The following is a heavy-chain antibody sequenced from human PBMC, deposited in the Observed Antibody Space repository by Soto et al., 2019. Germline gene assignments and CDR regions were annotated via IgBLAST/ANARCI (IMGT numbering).Heavy chain of an antibody. V-gene: IGHV1-58*01. CDR2: IVVGSGNT. J-gene: IGHJ4*02. D-gene: IGHD4-17*01. CDR3: AAHVTTVSTGGGLDY. Sequence: ASVKVSCKASGFTFTSSAVQWVRQARGQRLEWIGWIVVGSGNTNYAQKFQERVTITRDMSTSTAYMELSSLRSEDTAVYYCAAHVTTVSTGGGLDYWGQRTLVTVSS. CDR1: GFTFTSSA.